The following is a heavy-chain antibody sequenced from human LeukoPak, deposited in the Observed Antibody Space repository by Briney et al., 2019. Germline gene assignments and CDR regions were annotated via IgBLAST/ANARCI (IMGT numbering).Heavy chain of an antibody. V-gene: IGHV3-23*01. D-gene: IGHD1-26*01. CDR3: AKVRSGSYPRYFDY. CDR2: ISGSGGST. J-gene: IGHJ4*02. CDR1: GFTFSSYA. Sequence: HPGGSLRLSCAASGFTFSSYAMSWVRQAPGKGLEWVSAISGSGGSTYYADSVKGRFTISRDNSKNTLYLQRNSLRAEDTAVYYCAKVRSGSYPRYFDYWGQGTLVTVSS.